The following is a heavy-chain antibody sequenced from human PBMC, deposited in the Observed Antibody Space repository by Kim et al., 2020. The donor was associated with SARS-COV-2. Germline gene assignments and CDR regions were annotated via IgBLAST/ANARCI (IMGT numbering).Heavy chain of an antibody. CDR2: IIPIFGTA. J-gene: IGHJ4*02. CDR3: ARTPRAVANHGGFDY. Sequence: SVKVSCKASGGTFSSYAISWVRQAPGQGLEWMGGIIPIFGTANYAQKFQGRVTITADESTSTAYIELSSLRSEDTAVYYCARTPRAVANHGGFDYWGQGTLVTVSS. D-gene: IGHD6-19*01. CDR1: GGTFSSYA. V-gene: IGHV1-69*13.